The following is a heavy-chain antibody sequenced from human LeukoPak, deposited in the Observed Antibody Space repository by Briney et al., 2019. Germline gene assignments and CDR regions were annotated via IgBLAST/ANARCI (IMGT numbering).Heavy chain of an antibody. CDR2: ISHSGST. Sequence: SETLSLTCAVYRGSFSDYYWSWVRQPPGKGLEWIGEISHSGSTTYSPSLMGRVTISVDTSKNQLSLRLRSVTAADTAVYYCARGLRGINEKGRYNWFDPWGQGTLVTVSS. CDR3: ARGLRGINEKGRYNWFDP. D-gene: IGHD2-8*01. J-gene: IGHJ5*02. V-gene: IGHV4-34*01. CDR1: RGSFSDYY.